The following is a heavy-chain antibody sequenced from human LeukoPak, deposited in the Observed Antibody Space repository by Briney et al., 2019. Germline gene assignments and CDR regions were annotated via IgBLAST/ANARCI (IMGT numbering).Heavy chain of an antibody. CDR2: ISSSSRYI. CDR3: ARDVHYDSSGYYFRNDAFDI. J-gene: IGHJ3*02. D-gene: IGHD3-22*01. V-gene: IGHV3-21*01. Sequence: GGSLRLSCAASGFTFSSYSMNWVRQAPGKGLEWVSSISSSSRYIYYGDSVKGRFTISRDNAKNSLCLQMNSPRAEDTAVYYCARDVHYDSSGYYFRNDAFDIWGQGTMVTVSS. CDR1: GFTFSSYS.